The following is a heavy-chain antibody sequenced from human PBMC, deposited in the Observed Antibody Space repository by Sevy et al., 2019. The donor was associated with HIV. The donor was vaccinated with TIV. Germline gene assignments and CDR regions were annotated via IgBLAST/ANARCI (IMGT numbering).Heavy chain of an antibody. CDR3: ARRSSSWDYFEY. J-gene: IGHJ4*02. V-gene: IGHV3-11*06. D-gene: IGHD6-13*01. Sequence: GGSLRLSCAASGFTFSDYYMNWIRQAPGKGLEWVSYISSSSHYINYADSLKGRFTISRDNAKNSLYLQMNSLRAEDTAVYYRARRSSSWDYFEYWGQGTLVTVSS. CDR2: ISSSSHYI. CDR1: GFTFSDYY.